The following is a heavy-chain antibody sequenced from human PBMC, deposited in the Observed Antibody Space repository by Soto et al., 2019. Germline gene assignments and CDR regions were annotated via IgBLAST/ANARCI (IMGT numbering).Heavy chain of an antibody. D-gene: IGHD1-1*01. Sequence: EVQLVESGGGLVQPGGSLRLSCAASGFTFSDAWMNWVRQAPGKGLEWVGRIKSKTDGGTTDYGAPVKGRFTISREKLKSMLYLQMNSLKTEDTAVYYCTTWSHYYCMDVWGQGTTVTVSS. CDR1: GFTFSDAW. CDR3: TTWSHYYCMDV. J-gene: IGHJ6*02. CDR2: IKSKTDGGTT. V-gene: IGHV3-15*07.